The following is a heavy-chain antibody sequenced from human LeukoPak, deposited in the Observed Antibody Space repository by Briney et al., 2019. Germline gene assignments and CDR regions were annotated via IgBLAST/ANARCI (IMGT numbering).Heavy chain of an antibody. Sequence: GASVKVSCKASGYSFTSYDINWVRQATGQGLEWMGWMNPNSGNTGYAQKFQGRVTMTRNTSKSTAYMELSSLGSEDMAVYYCARGASLRAVVVGATPTPPMPHDFWGQGTLVTVSS. CDR3: ARGASLRAVVVGATPTPPMPHDF. D-gene: IGHD2-15*01. J-gene: IGHJ4*02. V-gene: IGHV1-8*01. CDR2: MNPNSGNT. CDR1: GYSFTSYD.